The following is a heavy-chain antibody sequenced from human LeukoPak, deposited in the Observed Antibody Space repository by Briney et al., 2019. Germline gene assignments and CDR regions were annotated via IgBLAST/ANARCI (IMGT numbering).Heavy chain of an antibody. CDR2: INHSGST. D-gene: IGHD3-3*01. V-gene: IGHV4-34*01. CDR1: GGSFSGYY. Sequence: SETLSLTCAVYGGSFSGYYWSWIRQPPGKGLEWIGEINHSGSTNYNPSLKSRVTISVDTSKNQFSLKLSSVTAADTAVYYCARAIFGGSGNWFDPWGQGTLVTVSS. J-gene: IGHJ5*02. CDR3: ARAIFGGSGNWFDP.